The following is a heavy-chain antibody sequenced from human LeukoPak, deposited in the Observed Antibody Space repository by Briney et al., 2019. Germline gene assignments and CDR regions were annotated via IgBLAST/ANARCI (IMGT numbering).Heavy chain of an antibody. V-gene: IGHV1-69*13. D-gene: IGHD2-2*01. CDR1: GGTFSRFT. CDR3: ARVSPATDAFDI. CDR2: IIPIFGTA. J-gene: IGHJ3*02. Sequence: SVKVSCKASGGTFSRFTISWVRQAPGQGLEWMGGIIPIFGTANYAQKFQGRVTITADESTSTAYMELSSLRSEDTAVYYCARVSPATDAFDIWGQGTMVTVSS.